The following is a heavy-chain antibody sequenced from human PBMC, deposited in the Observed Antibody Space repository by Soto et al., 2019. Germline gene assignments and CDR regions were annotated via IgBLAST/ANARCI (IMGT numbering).Heavy chain of an antibody. CDR3: ARTGDTMVRGVIIMNYYGMDV. J-gene: IGHJ6*02. V-gene: IGHV4-30-4*08. CDR1: SDSMNSGGYY. D-gene: IGHD3-10*01. CDR2: IYYSGST. Sequence: SETLSLTCSVSSDSMNSGGYYWSWIRQPPGKGLEWIGYIYYSGSTYYNPSLKSRVTISRDTSKNQYSLNLSSVTAADTAVYYCARTGDTMVRGVIIMNYYGMDVWGQGTTVTVSS.